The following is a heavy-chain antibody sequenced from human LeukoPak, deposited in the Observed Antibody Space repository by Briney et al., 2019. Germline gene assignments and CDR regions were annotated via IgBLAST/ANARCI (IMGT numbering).Heavy chain of an antibody. CDR2: IYTSGNT. D-gene: IGHD2-21*02. CDR1: GGSISSGTYY. Sequence: SETLSPTCTVSGGSISSGTYYWSWIRQPAGKGLEWIGRIYTSGNTNYNPSLKSRVTISVDTSKNQFSLKLSSVIAADTAVYYCARDRDCGGDCYTFDYWGQGTLVTVSS. V-gene: IGHV4-61*02. CDR3: ARDRDCGGDCYTFDY. J-gene: IGHJ4*02.